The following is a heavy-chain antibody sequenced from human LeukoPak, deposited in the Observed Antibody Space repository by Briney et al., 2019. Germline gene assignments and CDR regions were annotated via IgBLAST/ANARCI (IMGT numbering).Heavy chain of an antibody. CDR3: ARGGIAAAGTPDY. D-gene: IGHD6-13*01. CDR2: IIPILGIA. CDR1: GGTFSSYA. V-gene: IGHV1-69*04. J-gene: IGHJ4*02. Sequence: ASVKVSCKASGGTFSSYAISWVRQAPGQGREWMGRIIPILGIANYAQKFQGRVTITADKSKSTAYMELSSLRSEDTAVYYCARGGIAAAGTPDYWGQGTLVTVSS.